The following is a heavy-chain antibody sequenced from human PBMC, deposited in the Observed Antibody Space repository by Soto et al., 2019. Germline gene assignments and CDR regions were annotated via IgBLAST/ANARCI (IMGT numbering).Heavy chain of an antibody. CDR1: GDRVSSNSAA. CDR2: TYYRSKWFN. CDR3: VRGSQWLVMPDDYYGMDV. Sequence: SQTLSLTCAISGDRVSSNSAAWNWIRQSPSRGLEWLGRTYYRSKWFNDYAMSVKSRISISADTSENHFSLHLNSVTPDDTAVYYWVRGSQWLVMPDDYYGMDVWGKGTTFTAPS. J-gene: IGHJ6*04. D-gene: IGHD6-19*01. V-gene: IGHV6-1*01.